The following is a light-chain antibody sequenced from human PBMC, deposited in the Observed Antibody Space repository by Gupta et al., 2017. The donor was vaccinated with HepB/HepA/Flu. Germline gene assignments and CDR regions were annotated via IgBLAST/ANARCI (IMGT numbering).Light chain of an antibody. J-gene: IGKJ4*01. V-gene: IGKV3-15*01. Sequence: EVVMTQSPATLSVSPGERATLSCWASQSVRNNLAWYQQKPGQAPRLLIYGASTRATDIPPRFSGSGSGTEFTLTISSLQSEDFAVYYCQQYNNWPPLTFGGGTKVGIK. CDR2: GAS. CDR3: QQYNNWPPLT. CDR1: QSVRNN.